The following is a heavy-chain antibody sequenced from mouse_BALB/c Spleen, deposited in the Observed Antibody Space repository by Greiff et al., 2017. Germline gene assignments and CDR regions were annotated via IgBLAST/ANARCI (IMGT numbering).Heavy chain of an antibody. J-gene: IGHJ3*01. D-gene: IGHD4-1*02. CDR2: INPNNGGT. Sequence: EVKVVESGPELVKPGASVKIPCKASGYTFTDYNMDWVKQSHGKSLEWIGDINPNNGGTIYNQKFKGKATLTVDKSSSTAYMELRSLTSEDTAVYYCARSQLSWFAYWGQGTLVTVSA. CDR3: ARSQLSWFAY. CDR1: GYTFTDYN. V-gene: IGHV1-18*01.